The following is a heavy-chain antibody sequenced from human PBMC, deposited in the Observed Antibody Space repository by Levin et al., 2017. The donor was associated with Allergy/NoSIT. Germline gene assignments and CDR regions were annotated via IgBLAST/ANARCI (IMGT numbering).Heavy chain of an antibody. CDR1: GFTFSSYG. V-gene: IGHV3-33*01. D-gene: IGHD4-17*01. J-gene: IGHJ4*02. Sequence: GESLKISCAASGFTFSSYGMHWVRQAPGKGLEWVAVIWYDGSNKYYADSVKGRFTISRDNSKNTLYLQMNSLRAEDTAVYYCARGRYDYGKQYYFDYWGQGTLVTVSS. CDR3: ARGRYDYGKQYYFDY. CDR2: IWYDGSNK.